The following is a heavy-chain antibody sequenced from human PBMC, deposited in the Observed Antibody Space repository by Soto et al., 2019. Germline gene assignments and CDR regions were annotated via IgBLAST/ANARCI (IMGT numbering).Heavy chain of an antibody. Sequence: PVGSLRLSCAASGFTFSSYGMHWVRQAPCKGLEWVAVIWYDGSNKYYADSVKVRFTISRDNSKNTLYLQMNSLRAEDTAVYYCPRDLTGPSSGYYKHYFDYWGQGTLVTVSS. CDR2: IWYDGSNK. CDR3: PRDLTGPSSGYYKHYFDY. J-gene: IGHJ4*02. V-gene: IGHV3-33*01. CDR1: GFTFSSYG. D-gene: IGHD3-22*01.